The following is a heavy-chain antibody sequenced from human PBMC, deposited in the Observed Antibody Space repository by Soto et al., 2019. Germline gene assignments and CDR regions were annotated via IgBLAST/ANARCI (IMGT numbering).Heavy chain of an antibody. V-gene: IGHV4-59*01. CDR3: ARGSLLTGEYSSSPPRRNYGMDV. Sequence: SETLSLTCTVTGGSISSYYWSWIRQPPGKGLEWIGYIYYSGSTNYNPSLKSRVTISVDTSKNQFSLKLSSVTAADTAVYYCARGSLLTGEYSSSPPRRNYGMDVWGQGTTVTVSS. D-gene: IGHD6-6*01. CDR2: IYYSGST. J-gene: IGHJ6*02. CDR1: GGSISSYY.